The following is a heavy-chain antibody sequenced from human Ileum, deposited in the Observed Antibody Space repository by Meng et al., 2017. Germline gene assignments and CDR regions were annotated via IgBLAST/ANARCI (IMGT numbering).Heavy chain of an antibody. CDR1: GFTFGDYA. CDR2: VRDKAYGATT. V-gene: IGHV3-49*03. D-gene: IGHD3-10*01. J-gene: IGHJ3*02. Sequence: GGSLRLSCTAPGFTFGDYAVTWFRQAPGKGLEWVGSVRDKAYGATTEYAASVKGRFTISRDDFNSIAYLQMNSLKTEDTAVYYCTRDKVTWVRGLDVFDIWGQGTMVTVSS. CDR3: TRDKVTWVRGLDVFDI.